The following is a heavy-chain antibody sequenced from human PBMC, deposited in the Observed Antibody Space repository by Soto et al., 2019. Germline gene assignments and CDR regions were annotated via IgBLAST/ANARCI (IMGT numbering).Heavy chain of an antibody. Sequence: SETLSLTCTVSGGSISSSSYYWGWIRQPPGKGLEWIGYIYCSGSTNYNPSLKSRVTISVDTSKNQFSLKLSSVTAADTAVYYCARRYSSSMDVWGQGTTVTVSS. CDR1: GGSISSSSYY. V-gene: IGHV4-61*05. D-gene: IGHD6-13*01. CDR2: IYCSGST. J-gene: IGHJ6*02. CDR3: ARRYSSSMDV.